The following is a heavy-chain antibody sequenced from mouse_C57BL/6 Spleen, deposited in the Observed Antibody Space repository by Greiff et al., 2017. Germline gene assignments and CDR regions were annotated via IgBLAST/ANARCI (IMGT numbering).Heavy chain of an antibody. CDR3: ARGGSGTTFAY. D-gene: IGHD4-1*01. V-gene: IGHV3-6*01. CDR1: GYSITSGYY. CDR2: ISYDGSN. Sequence: EVKLVESGPGLVKPSQSLSLTCSVTGYSITSGYYWNWIRQFPGNKLEWMGYISYDGSNNYNPSLKNRISITRDTSKNQFFLKLNSVTTEDTATYYCARGGSGTTFAYWGQGTLVTVSA. J-gene: IGHJ3*01.